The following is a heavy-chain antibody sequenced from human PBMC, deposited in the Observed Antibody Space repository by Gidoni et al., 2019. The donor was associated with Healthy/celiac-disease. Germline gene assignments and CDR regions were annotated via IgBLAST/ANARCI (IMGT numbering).Heavy chain of an antibody. D-gene: IGHD3-3*01. Sequence: QVQLVQSGAEVEKPGASVKVSCKASGYTFTGYYMHWVRQATGPGLEWMGRINPNSGGTNYAQKLQGRVTMTRDRSISTAYMELSRLRSDATAVYYCARERGFGIDYWGQGTLVTVSS. CDR3: ARERGFGIDY. V-gene: IGHV1-2*06. CDR1: GYTFTGYY. J-gene: IGHJ4*02. CDR2: INPNSGGT.